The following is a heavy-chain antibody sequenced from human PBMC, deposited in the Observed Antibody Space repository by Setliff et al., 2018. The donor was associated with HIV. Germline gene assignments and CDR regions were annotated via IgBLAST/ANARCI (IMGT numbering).Heavy chain of an antibody. CDR2: ISSSGSTI. J-gene: IGHJ4*02. V-gene: IGHV3-11*01. D-gene: IGHD6-6*01. Sequence: GGSLRLSCAASGFTFSDYYMSWIRQAPGKGLEWVSYISSSGSTIYYADSVKGRFTISRDNAKNSLYLQMNSLRAGDTAVYYCARTPGPSSTLYFDYWGQGTLVTVSS. CDR1: GFTFSDYY. CDR3: ARTPGPSSTLYFDY.